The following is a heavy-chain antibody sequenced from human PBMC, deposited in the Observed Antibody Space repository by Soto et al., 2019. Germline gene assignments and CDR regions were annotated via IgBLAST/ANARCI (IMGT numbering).Heavy chain of an antibody. J-gene: IGHJ6*02. CDR3: AKDLSDRTYGMDV. V-gene: IGHV3-30*18. CDR1: GFTFSSYG. Sequence: GGSLRLSCAASGFTFSSYGMHWVRQAPGKGLEWVAVISYDGSNKYYADSVKGRFTISRDNSKNTLYLQMNSLRAEDTAVYYCAKDLSDRTYGMDVWGQGTTVTVSS. CDR2: ISYDGSNK.